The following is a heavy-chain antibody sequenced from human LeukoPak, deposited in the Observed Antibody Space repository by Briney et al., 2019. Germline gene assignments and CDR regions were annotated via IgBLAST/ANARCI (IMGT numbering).Heavy chain of an antibody. Sequence: GGSLRLSCAASGFTFSDYYMSWIRQAPGKGLEWVSYISSSSYTNYADSVKGRFTISRDNAKNSLYLQMNSLRAEDTAVYYCARRSYLREGDHYGMDVWGQGTTVIVSS. CDR1: GFTFSDYY. CDR2: ISSSSYT. V-gene: IGHV3-11*06. J-gene: IGHJ6*02. D-gene: IGHD1-26*01. CDR3: ARRSYLREGDHYGMDV.